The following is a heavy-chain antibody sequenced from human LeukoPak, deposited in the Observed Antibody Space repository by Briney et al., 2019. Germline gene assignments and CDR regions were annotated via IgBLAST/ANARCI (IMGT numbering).Heavy chain of an antibody. CDR3: ARKRQYSSSWTPYGGWFDP. V-gene: IGHV1-46*01. D-gene: IGHD6-13*01. CDR1: GYTFTSYY. CDR2: INPSGGST. Sequence: GASVKVSCKASGYTFTSYYTHWVRQAPGQGLEWMGIINPSGGSTSYAQKFQGRVTMTRDTSTSTVYMELSSLRSEDTAVYYCARKRQYSSSWTPYGGWFDPWGQGTLVTVSS. J-gene: IGHJ5*02.